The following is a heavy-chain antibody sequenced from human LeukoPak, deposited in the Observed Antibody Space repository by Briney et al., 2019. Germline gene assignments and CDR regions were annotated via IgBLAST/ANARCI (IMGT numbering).Heavy chain of an antibody. CDR1: GYTFTIYA. D-gene: IGHD6-19*01. V-gene: IGHV1-69*13. Sequence: SVKVSCKASGYTFTIYAISWVRQAPGQGLEWMGGIIPIFGTANYAQKFQGRVTITADESTSTAYMELSSLRSEDTAVYYCARDLGLEVAAGNWFDPWGQGTLVTVSS. CDR3: ARDLGLEVAAGNWFDP. J-gene: IGHJ5*02. CDR2: IIPIFGTA.